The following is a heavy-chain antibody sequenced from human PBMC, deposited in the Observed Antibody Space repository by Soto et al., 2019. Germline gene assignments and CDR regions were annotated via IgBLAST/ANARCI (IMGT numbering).Heavy chain of an antibody. Sequence: QVQLVQSGAEVKSAGSSVKVSCKASGDTFNFYSINWVRQAPGLGLEWVGRVNPILSMSNYAQRFQGRVTMTAGKSTGTASMERRRLRSEDTAIYYCASSYGSGYRAFDSWGQGALVTVSS. CDR2: VNPILSMS. V-gene: IGHV1-69*02. CDR3: ASSYGSGYRAFDS. D-gene: IGHD3-10*01. J-gene: IGHJ4*02. CDR1: GDTFNFYS.